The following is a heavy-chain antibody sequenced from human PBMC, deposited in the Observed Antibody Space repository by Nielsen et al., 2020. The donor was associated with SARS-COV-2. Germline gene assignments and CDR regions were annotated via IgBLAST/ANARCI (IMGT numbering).Heavy chain of an antibody. CDR3: ARGRSVVVPAAIFYWFDP. V-gene: IGHV1-69*04. CDR2: ITPILGIA. J-gene: IGHJ5*02. D-gene: IGHD2-2*02. Sequence: WVRQAPGQGLEWMGRITPILGIANYAQKFQGRVTITADESTSTAYMELSSLRSEDTAVYYCARGRSVVVPAAIFYWFDPWGQGTLVTVSS.